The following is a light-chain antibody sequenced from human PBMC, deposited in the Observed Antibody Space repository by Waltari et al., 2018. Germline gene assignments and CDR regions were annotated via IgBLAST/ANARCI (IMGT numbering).Light chain of an antibody. J-gene: IGLJ1*01. V-gene: IGLV2-23*02. CDR2: EVN. Sequence: QSALTPPASVSGSPGQSLTISCTGTSNDVGNYNLVSWYQQYPGKVPQLIIYEVNKRPSGVSHRFSGSKSRNTASLTISGLQAEDEADYYCFSYTGDTTLYVFGTGTKVTVL. CDR1: SNDVGNYNL. CDR3: FSYTGDTTLYV.